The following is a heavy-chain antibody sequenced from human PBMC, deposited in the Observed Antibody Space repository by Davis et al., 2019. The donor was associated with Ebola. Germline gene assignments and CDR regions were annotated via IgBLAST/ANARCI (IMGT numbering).Heavy chain of an antibody. CDR3: ARTTKTNIEDSGLGYNSFDS. CDR2: ISHHSGYT. Sequence: MPSETLSLTCAVYGGSFSDYFWSWIRQPPEKGLEWIGEISHHSGYTNYNPSLTSRVAISVDSSKNQFSLKLNSVTAADTATYYCARTTKTNIEDSGLGYNSFDSWGQGVLVSVSS. J-gene: IGHJ5*01. V-gene: IGHV4-34*01. CDR1: GGSFSDYF. D-gene: IGHD4-17*01.